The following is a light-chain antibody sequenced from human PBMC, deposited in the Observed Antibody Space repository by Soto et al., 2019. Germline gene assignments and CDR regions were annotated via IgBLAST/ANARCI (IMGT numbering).Light chain of an antibody. Sequence: QSALTQPPSASGAPGQRVTISCTGSSSNIGAGYDVDWYQQLPGTAPKLLIYGNSNRPSGVPDRFSGSKSGTSASLAITGLQAEDDDDYYCQSYDSSRSGWVFGGGTKLTVL. CDR2: GNS. CDR3: QSYDSSRSGWV. V-gene: IGLV1-40*01. CDR1: SSNIGAGYD. J-gene: IGLJ3*02.